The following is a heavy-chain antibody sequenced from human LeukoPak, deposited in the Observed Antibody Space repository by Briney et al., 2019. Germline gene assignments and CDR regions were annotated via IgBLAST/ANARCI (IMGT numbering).Heavy chain of an antibody. V-gene: IGHV3-23*01. D-gene: IGHD1-14*01. CDR2: ISNSDSST. Sequence: PGGSLRLSCAASGFTFSNYAMSWVRQAPGKGLEWVSTISNSDSSTYYADSVKGRFTISRDNSESTLYLQMNSLRAEDTAVYYCAKATGYLLWGQGTLVIVSS. J-gene: IGHJ4*02. CDR1: GFTFSNYA. CDR3: AKATGYLL.